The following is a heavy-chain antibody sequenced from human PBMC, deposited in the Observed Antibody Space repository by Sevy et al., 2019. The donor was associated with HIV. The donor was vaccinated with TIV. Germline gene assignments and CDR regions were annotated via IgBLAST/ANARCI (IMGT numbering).Heavy chain of an antibody. J-gene: IGHJ4*02. CDR2: IYPGDSDT. CDR3: ARGGYSYGYGKDY. V-gene: IGHV5-51*01. Sequence: GESLKISCKGSGYSFTIYWIAWVRQMPGKGLEWRGIIYPGDSDTRYSPSFQGQVTISADKSTSTAYLQWGSLKASDTAMYYCARGGYSYGYGKDYWGQGTLVTVSS. CDR1: GYSFTIYW. D-gene: IGHD5-18*01.